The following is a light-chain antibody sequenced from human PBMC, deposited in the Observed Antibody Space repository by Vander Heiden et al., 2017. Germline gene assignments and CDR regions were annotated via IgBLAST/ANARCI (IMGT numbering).Light chain of an antibody. CDR3: CSSAGRSTYV. CDR1: SSDVGRYNL. CDR2: EVS. Sequence: QSALTQPASVSGSPGPSITISCTGTSSDVGRYNLVSWYQQHPGKAPKLMMYEVSKRPSGVSNRRSRSNSGNTASLTSSGLHAEDEAEDDCCSSAGRSTYVCGTGTKVTV. J-gene: IGLJ1*01. V-gene: IGLV2-23*02.